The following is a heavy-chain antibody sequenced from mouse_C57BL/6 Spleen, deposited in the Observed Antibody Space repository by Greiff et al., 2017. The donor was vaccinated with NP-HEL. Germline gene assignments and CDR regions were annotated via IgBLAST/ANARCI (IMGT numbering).Heavy chain of an antibody. CDR3: ARDLYYYGSSGAMDY. CDR1: GYTFTSYG. D-gene: IGHD1-1*01. V-gene: IGHV1-81*01. CDR2: IYPRSGNT. Sequence: LVESGAELARPGASVKLSCKASGYTFTSYGISWVKQRTGQGLEWIGEIYPRSGNTYYNEKFKGKATLTADKSSSTAYMELRSLTSEDSAVYFCARDLYYYGSSGAMDYWGQGTSVTVSS. J-gene: IGHJ4*01.